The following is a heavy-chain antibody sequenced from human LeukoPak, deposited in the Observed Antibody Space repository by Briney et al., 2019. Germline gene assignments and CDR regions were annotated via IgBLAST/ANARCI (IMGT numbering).Heavy chain of an antibody. CDR2: FYSSGST. Sequence: KSSETLSLTCTVSGGSIRSYYWTWIRRPAGKGLEWIGRFYSSGSTNYNPSLKSRVTMSVDTSKNQFSLNLSSVTAADTAVYYCARVYSSGWYYFDDWGQGTLVTVSS. J-gene: IGHJ4*02. D-gene: IGHD6-19*01. CDR1: GGSIRSYY. CDR3: ARVYSSGWYYFDD. V-gene: IGHV4-4*07.